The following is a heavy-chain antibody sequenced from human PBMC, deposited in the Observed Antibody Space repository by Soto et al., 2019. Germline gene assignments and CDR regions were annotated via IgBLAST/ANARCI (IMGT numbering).Heavy chain of an antibody. V-gene: IGHV4-31*03. CDR1: GGSISSGGYY. D-gene: IGHD3-10*01. CDR2: IYYSGST. CDR3: ARDGYYGSGSYLGWFDP. J-gene: IGHJ5*02. Sequence: QVQLQESGPGLVKPSQTLSLTCTVSGGSISSGGYYWSWIRQHPGKGLEWIGYIYYSGSTYYNPSLKSRVTISVDTSKNQFPLKLSSVTAADTAVYYCARDGYYGSGSYLGWFDPWGQGTLVTVSS.